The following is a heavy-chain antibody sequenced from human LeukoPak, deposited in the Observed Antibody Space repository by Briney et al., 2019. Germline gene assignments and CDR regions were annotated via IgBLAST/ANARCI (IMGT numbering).Heavy chain of an antibody. Sequence: SGGSLRLSCAASGFTFDDYTMHWVRQAPGKGLEWVSLISWDGGSTYYADSVKGRFTISRDNSKNSLYLQMNGLRSEDTALYYCAKGGVTMVRGAINSYYYYMDVWGKGTTVTVSS. CDR3: AKGGVTMVRGAINSYYYYMDV. V-gene: IGHV3-43*01. CDR2: ISWDGGST. J-gene: IGHJ6*03. CDR1: GFTFDDYT. D-gene: IGHD3-10*01.